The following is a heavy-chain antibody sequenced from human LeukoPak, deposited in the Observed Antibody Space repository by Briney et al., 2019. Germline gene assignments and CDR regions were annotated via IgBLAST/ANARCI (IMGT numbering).Heavy chain of an antibody. Sequence: ASVKVSCKASGYTFTGYYMHWVRQAPGQGLEWMGWINPNSGGTNYAQKFQGRVTMTRDTSISTAYMELSRLRSDDTAVYYCARDVSGYYYDSSGYYLDWGQGTLVTVSS. J-gene: IGHJ4*02. D-gene: IGHD3-22*01. CDR2: INPNSGGT. CDR3: ARDVSGYYYDSSGYYLD. V-gene: IGHV1-2*02. CDR1: GYTFTGYY.